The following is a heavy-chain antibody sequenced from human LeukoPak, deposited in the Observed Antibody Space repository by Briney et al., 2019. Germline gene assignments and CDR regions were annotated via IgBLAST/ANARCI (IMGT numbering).Heavy chain of an antibody. V-gene: IGHV3-20*04. D-gene: IGHD6-19*01. CDR3: ARADSSGWYSNAFDI. CDR1: GFTFDDYG. CDR2: INWNGGST. J-gene: IGHJ3*02. Sequence: GGSLRLSCAASGFTFDDYGMSWVRQAPGKGLEWVSGINWNGGSTGYADSVKGRFTISRDNAKNSLYLQMNSLRAEDTALYYFARADSSGWYSNAFDIWGQGTMVTVSS.